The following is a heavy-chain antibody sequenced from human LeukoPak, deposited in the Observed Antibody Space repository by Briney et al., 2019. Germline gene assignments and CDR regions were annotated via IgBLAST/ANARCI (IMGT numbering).Heavy chain of an antibody. CDR2: ISGTGDST. CDR1: GFTFSSYA. J-gene: IGHJ4*02. V-gene: IGHV3-23*01. D-gene: IGHD5-18*01. Sequence: PGGSLRLSCAASGFTFSSYAMSWVRQAPGKGLEWVSFISGTGDSTYYADSVKGRFTISRDISKNTLYLQMNSLRAEDTALYYCAKDCGYNYGSFDYWGQGTLVTVSS. CDR3: AKDCGYNYGSFDY.